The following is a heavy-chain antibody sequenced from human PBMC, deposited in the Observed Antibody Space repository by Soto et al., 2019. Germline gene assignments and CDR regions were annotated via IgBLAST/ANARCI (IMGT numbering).Heavy chain of an antibody. CDR2: IIPIFGTA. Sequence: SVKFSCKASGGTFSSYAISWVRQAPGQGLEWMGGIIPIFGTANYAQKFQGRVTITADESTSTAYMELSSLRAEDTAVYYCAKDGGLNSRDYYDSSGYYGWGYYYYGMDVWGQGTTVTVSS. V-gene: IGHV1-69*13. CDR1: GGTFSSYA. J-gene: IGHJ6*02. D-gene: IGHD3-22*01. CDR3: AKDGGLNSRDYYDSSGYYGWGYYYYGMDV.